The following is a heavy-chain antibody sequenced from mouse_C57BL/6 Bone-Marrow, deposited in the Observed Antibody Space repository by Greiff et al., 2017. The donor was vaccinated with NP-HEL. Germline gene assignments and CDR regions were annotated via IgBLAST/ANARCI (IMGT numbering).Heavy chain of an antibody. CDR2: ISYDGSN. CDR1: GYSITSGYY. D-gene: IGHD2-1*01. Sequence: VQLQQSGPGLVKPSQSLSLTCSVTGYSITSGYYWNWIRQFPGNKLEWMGYISYDGSNNYNPSLKNRISITRDTSKNQFFLKLNSVTTEDTATYYCARGDYGNYWYAMDYWGQGTSVTVSS. V-gene: IGHV3-6*01. J-gene: IGHJ4*01. CDR3: ARGDYGNYWYAMDY.